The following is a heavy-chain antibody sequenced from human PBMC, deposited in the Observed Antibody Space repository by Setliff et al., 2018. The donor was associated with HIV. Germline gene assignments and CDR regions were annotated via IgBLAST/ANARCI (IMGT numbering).Heavy chain of an antibody. CDR2: IHSGGST. V-gene: IGHV3-66*01. J-gene: IGHJ6*02. Sequence: PGGSLRLSCAASGFTVSNDYMSWGRQAPGRGREWVSVIHSGGSTCYADSVKGRFIISRDNSKNTLYLQMNSLRADDTAVYYCARDPGRYNGMDVWGQGTTVTVSS. D-gene: IGHD1-20*01. CDR3: ARDPGRYNGMDV. CDR1: GFTVSNDY.